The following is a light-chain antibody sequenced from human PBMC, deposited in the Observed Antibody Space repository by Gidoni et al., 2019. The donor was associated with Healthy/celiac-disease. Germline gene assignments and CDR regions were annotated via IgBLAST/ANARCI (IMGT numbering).Light chain of an antibody. CDR1: QGISSY. CDR2: AAS. V-gene: IGKV1-39*01. Sequence: DIQMTQSPSSLSASVGDRVTITCRASQGISSYLNWYQQKPGKAPKLLIYAASSLQSGVPSRFSGSGSGTDFTLTISSLQPEDFATYYCQQSYSTPMYTFGQXTKLEIK. J-gene: IGKJ2*01. CDR3: QQSYSTPMYT.